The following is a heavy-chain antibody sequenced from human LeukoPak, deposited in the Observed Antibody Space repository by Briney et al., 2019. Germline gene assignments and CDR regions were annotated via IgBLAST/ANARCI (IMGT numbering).Heavy chain of an antibody. V-gene: IGHV4-4*09. D-gene: IGHD3-10*01. CDR3: ARHFSHSGSYYNPYYFDY. Sequence: SETLSLTCTVSGGSISSYYWSWIRQPPGKGLEWIGYIYTSGSTNYNPSLKSRVTISVDTSKNQFSLKLSSVTAADTAVYYCARHFSHSGSYYNPYYFDYWGQGTLVTVYS. J-gene: IGHJ4*02. CDR2: IYTSGST. CDR1: GGSISSYY.